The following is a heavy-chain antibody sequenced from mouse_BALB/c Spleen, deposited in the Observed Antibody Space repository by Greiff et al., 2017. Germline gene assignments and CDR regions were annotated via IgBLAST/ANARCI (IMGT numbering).Heavy chain of an antibody. V-gene: IGHV5-9-3*01. Sequence: EVQLVESGGGLVKPGGSLKLSCAASGFTFSSYAMSWVRQTPEKRLEWVATISSGGSYTYYPDSVKGRFTISRDNAKNTLYLQMSSLRSEDTAMYYCASAITTRYFDYWGQGTTLTVSS. CDR3: ASAITTRYFDY. J-gene: IGHJ2*01. CDR2: ISSGGSYT. CDR1: GFTFSSYA. D-gene: IGHD2-4*01.